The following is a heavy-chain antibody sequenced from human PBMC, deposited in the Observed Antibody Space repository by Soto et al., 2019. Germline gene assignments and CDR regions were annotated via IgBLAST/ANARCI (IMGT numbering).Heavy chain of an antibody. Sequence: ASVKVSCKASGYTFTDYAIHWVRQAPGQGLEWMGWINVGNGNTGYSRKFQGRVTNARDMSASTAYIEVTSLTSEDTAIYYCAREGAHYTPLDHWGQGTLVTVSS. CDR2: INVGNGNT. J-gene: IGHJ4*02. CDR1: GYTFTDYA. D-gene: IGHD2-15*01. CDR3: AREGAHYTPLDH. V-gene: IGHV1-3*01.